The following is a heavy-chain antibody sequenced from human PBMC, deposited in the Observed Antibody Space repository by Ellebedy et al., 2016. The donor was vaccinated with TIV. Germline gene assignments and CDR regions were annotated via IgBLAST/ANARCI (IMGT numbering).Heavy chain of an antibody. Sequence: GESLKISCAASGFTFSSYAMNWVRQAPGKGLEWVSAISGSGGSTYYADSVKGRFTISRDNSKNTLYLQMNSLRAEDTAVYYCAKDQVQVTHPLDYWGQGTLVTVSS. CDR1: GFTFSSYA. V-gene: IGHV3-23*01. CDR2: ISGSGGST. CDR3: AKDQVQVTHPLDY. J-gene: IGHJ4*02. D-gene: IGHD4-23*01.